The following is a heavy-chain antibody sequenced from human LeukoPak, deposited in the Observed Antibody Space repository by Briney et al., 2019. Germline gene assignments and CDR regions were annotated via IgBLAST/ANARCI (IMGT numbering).Heavy chain of an antibody. J-gene: IGHJ6*03. D-gene: IGHD2-8*02. Sequence: PGGSLRLSCAASGFTFSSYSMNWVRQAPGKGLEWVSYISSSSSTIYYADSVKGRFTISRDNAKNSLYLQMNSLRAEDTAVYYCARGALVEFPSPDKGYMDVWGKGTTVTISS. CDR3: ARGALVEFPSPDKGYMDV. CDR2: ISSSSSTI. V-gene: IGHV3-48*01. CDR1: GFTFSSYS.